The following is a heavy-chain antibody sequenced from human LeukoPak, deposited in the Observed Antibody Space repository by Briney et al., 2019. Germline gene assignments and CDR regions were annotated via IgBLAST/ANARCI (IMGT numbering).Heavy chain of an antibody. V-gene: IGHV4-31*03. J-gene: IGHJ3*02. Sequence: SETLSLTCTVSGGSISSGGYYWSWIRQHPGKGLEWIGYIYYSGSTYYNPSLKSRVTISVDTSKNQFSLKLSSVTAADTAVYYCARGSPDLCCTNGVCHPALFYAFDIWGQGTMVTVSS. CDR3: ARGSPDLCCTNGVCHPALFYAFDI. CDR2: IYYSGST. CDR1: GGSISSGGYY. D-gene: IGHD2-8*01.